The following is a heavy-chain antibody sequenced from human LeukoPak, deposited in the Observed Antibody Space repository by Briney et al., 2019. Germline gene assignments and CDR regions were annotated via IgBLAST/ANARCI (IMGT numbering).Heavy chain of an antibody. D-gene: IGHD1-1*01. CDR1: GFTLSSYA. V-gene: IGHV3-23*01. CDR3: GKELERHFDFDY. J-gene: IGHJ4*02. CDR2: ISGGGGGT. Sequence: GGSLRLSCAASGFTLSSYAMSWVRQAPGKGLEWVSPISGGGGGTYYADSVKGRFTISRDNSKNTLYLQMNSLRAEDTAVYYCGKELERHFDFDYWGQGTLVTVSS.